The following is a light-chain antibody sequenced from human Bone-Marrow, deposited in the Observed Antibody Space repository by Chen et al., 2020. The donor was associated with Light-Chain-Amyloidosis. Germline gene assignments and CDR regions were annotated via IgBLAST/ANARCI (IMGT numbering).Light chain of an antibody. CDR2: EVT. J-gene: IGLJ1*01. V-gene: IGLV2-14*01. CDR3: SSYTITNSLV. CDR1: NSGVGGDNH. Sequence: QSALTQPATVSGSPGQSITISCTGTNSGVGGDNHVSWYQQHPDKAPKLMIYEVTNRPSWVPCRFSRSRSYNTASLTISGLQTADEADYFCSSYTITNSLVFGSGTRVTVL.